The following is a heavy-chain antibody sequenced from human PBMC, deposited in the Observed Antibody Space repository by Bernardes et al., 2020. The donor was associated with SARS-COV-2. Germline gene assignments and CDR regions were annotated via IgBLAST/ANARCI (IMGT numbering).Heavy chain of an antibody. D-gene: IGHD5-18*01. J-gene: IGHJ6*02. V-gene: IGHV3-7*01. CDR2: IKKDGSGI. CDR1: GFIFSDVW. CDR3: ARGSAMAYYYYGMDV. Sequence: GGSLRLSCAASGFIFSDVWMTWVRQARGKGLEWVATIKKDGSGISYVDSVKGRFTISRDNAKNSLYLQMNSLKLDDTAVYYCARGSAMAYYYYGMDVWGQGTTVTVSS.